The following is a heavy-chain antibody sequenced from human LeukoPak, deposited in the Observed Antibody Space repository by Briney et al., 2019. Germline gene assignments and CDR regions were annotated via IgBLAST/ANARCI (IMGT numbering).Heavy chain of an antibody. CDR3: ARNPYGPLDP. CDR1: GFSFSSFW. D-gene: IGHD2-21*01. J-gene: IGHJ5*02. CDR2: IKQDGSEK. V-gene: IGHV3-7*01. Sequence: GGSLRLSCAASGFSFSSFWRSWVRQAPGKGLEWVGNIKQDGSEKYYVQSVKGRFNIYRDDAENSLYLHMHRLRVEHTAVYYCARNPYGPLDPWGQGTLVTVSS.